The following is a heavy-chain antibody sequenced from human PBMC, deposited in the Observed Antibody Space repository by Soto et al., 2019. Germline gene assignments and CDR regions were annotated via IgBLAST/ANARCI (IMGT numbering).Heavy chain of an antibody. CDR1: GGTFSSYA. J-gene: IGHJ5*02. D-gene: IGHD3-22*01. CDR3: ARSQGSYYYDSSGYRSWFDP. CDR2: IIPIFGTA. Sequence: QVQLVQSGAEVKKPGSSVKVSCKASGGTFSSYAISWVRQAPGQGLEWMGGIIPIFGTANYAQKFQGRVTITADESTSTAYIELSSLRSEDTAVYYCARSQGSYYYDSSGYRSWFDPWGQGTLVTVSS. V-gene: IGHV1-69*01.